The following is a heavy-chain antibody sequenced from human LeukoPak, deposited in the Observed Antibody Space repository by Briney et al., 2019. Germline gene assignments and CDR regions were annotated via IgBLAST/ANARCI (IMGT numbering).Heavy chain of an antibody. J-gene: IGHJ6*04. CDR2: IIPIFGTA. V-gene: IGHV1-69*01. CDR3: ARKRAGTSLMDYYGMDV. D-gene: IGHD6-13*01. Sequence: SVKVSCKASGGTFSSYAISWVRQAPGQGLEWMGGIIPIFGTANYAQKFQGRVTITADESTGTAYMELSSLRSEDTAVYYCARKRAGTSLMDYYGMDVWGKGTTVTVSS. CDR1: GGTFSSYA.